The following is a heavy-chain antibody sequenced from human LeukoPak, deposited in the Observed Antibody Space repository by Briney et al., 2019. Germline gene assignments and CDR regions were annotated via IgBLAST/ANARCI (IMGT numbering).Heavy chain of an antibody. CDR2: IKSKTDGGTT. Sequence: GGSLRLSCAVSGFTISNAWMSWVRQAPGKGLEWVGRIKSKTDGGTTDYAAAVRGRFTTSGDDSKRMLYLQMNSLKIEVTAVYYCNTGCRSLPCTYTGMDVWGQGTTVTVSS. D-gene: IGHD2-8*01. CDR1: GFTISNAW. J-gene: IGHJ6*02. CDR3: NTGCRSLPCTYTGMDV. V-gene: IGHV3-15*01.